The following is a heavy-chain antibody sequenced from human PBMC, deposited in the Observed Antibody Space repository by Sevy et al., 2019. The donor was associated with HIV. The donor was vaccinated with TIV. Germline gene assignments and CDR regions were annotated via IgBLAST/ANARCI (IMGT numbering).Heavy chain of an antibody. V-gene: IGHV1-2*02. Sequence: ASVKVSCKASGYTFTGYYMHWVRQAPGQGLEWMGWINPNSGGTNYAQKFQGRVTMTRDTSISTAYMELSRLRSDDTAVYYWARGDPRDGYSSGAFDIWGQGTMVTVSS. CDR1: GYTFTGYY. CDR2: INPNSGGT. CDR3: ARGDPRDGYSSGAFDI. J-gene: IGHJ3*02. D-gene: IGHD2-15*01.